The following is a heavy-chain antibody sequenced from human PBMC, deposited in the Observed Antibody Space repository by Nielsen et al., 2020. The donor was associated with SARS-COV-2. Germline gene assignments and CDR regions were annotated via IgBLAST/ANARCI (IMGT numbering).Heavy chain of an antibody. CDR3: ARVYYDSSGYLNYFDY. D-gene: IGHD3-22*01. Sequence: GGSLRLSCAASGFTFSSYGMHWVRQAPGKGLEWVAVIWYDGSNKYYADSVKGRFTISRDNAKNSLYLQMNSLRAEDTALYHCARVYYDSSGYLNYFDYWGQGTLVTVSS. CDR1: GFTFSSYG. J-gene: IGHJ4*02. CDR2: IWYDGSNK. V-gene: IGHV3-33*01.